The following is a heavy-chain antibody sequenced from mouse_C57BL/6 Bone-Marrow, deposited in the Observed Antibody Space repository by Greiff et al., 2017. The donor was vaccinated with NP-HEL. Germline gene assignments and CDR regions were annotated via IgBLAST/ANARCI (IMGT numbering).Heavy chain of an antibody. J-gene: IGHJ1*03. CDR1: GIDFSRYW. CDR2: INPDSSTI. D-gene: IGHD1-1*01. V-gene: IGHV4-1*01. CDR3: ARNRIYYYGSKPWWYFDV. Sequence: VQLQQSGGGLVQPGGSLKLSCAASGIDFSRYWMSWVRRAPGKGLEWIGEINPDSSTINYAPSLKDKFIISRDNAKNTLYLQMSKVRSEDTALYYCARNRIYYYGSKPWWYFDVWGTGTTVTVSS.